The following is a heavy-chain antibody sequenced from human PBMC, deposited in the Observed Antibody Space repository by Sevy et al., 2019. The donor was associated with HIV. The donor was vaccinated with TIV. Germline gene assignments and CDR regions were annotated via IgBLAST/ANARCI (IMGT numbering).Heavy chain of an antibody. J-gene: IGHJ4*02. CDR1: GYSITSGYL. CDR3: ARHSHGSGTYYVPVDS. CDR2: VFHSGST. V-gene: IGHV4-38-2*01. D-gene: IGHD3-10*01. Sequence: SETLSLTCAVSGYSITSGYLWGWIRQPPGKGLEWIGSVFHSGSTYYNPSLNSRVIISVDTSKNQFSLKLNSVTAADTAVYYCARHSHGSGTYYVPVDSWGQGTLVTVSS.